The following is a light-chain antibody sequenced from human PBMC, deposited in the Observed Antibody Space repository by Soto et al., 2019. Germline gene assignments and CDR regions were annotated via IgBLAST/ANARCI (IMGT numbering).Light chain of an antibody. CDR1: QSISSW. J-gene: IGKJ2*01. Sequence: DIQMTQSPSTLSASVGDRVTITCRASQSISSWLAWYQQKPGKAPKLLIYAASTLQNGVPSSFSGSGSGTEFTLTISSLQPEDFATYYCQHLNDYRYTFGQGTKVEIK. V-gene: IGKV1-5*01. CDR2: AAS. CDR3: QHLNDYRYT.